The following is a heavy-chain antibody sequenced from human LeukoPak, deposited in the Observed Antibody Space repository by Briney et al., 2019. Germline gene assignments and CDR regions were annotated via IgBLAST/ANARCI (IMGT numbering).Heavy chain of an antibody. CDR3: AKDRAYCDGDCYPYYYYYGMDV. Sequence: GGSLRLSCAASGFTFSSYGMHWVRQAPGKGLEWVAVISYDGSNKYYADSVKGRFTISRDNSKNTLYLQMNSLRAEDTAVYYCAKDRAYCDGDCYPYYYYYGMDVWGQGTTVTVSS. CDR2: ISYDGSNK. CDR1: GFTFSSYG. V-gene: IGHV3-30*18. D-gene: IGHD2-21*02. J-gene: IGHJ6*02.